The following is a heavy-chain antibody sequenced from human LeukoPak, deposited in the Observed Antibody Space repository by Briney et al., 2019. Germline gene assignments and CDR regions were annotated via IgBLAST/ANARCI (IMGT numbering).Heavy chain of an antibody. Sequence: GSSVKVSCKASGGTFSSYAISWARQAPGQGLEWMGGIIPIFGTANYAQKFQGRVTITTDESTSTAYMELSSLRSEDTAVYYCASGAYYYDSSGYYLFDYWGQGTLVTVSS. CDR3: ASGAYYYDSSGYYLFDY. J-gene: IGHJ4*02. D-gene: IGHD3-22*01. V-gene: IGHV1-69*05. CDR1: GGTFSSYA. CDR2: IIPIFGTA.